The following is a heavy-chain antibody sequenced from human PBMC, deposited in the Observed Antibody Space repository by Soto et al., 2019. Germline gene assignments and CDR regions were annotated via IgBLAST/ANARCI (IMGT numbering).Heavy chain of an antibody. CDR2: IIPIFGTA. CDR3: ARGARVSELVTAINYYHYGMDV. D-gene: IGHD2-21*02. V-gene: IGHV1-69*01. CDR1: GGTFSSYA. Sequence: QVQLVQSGAEVKKPGSSVKVSCKASGGTFSSYAISWVRQAPGQGLEWMGGIIPIFGTANYAQKFQGRVTITADESTSTAYMELSSLRSEDTAVYYCARGARVSELVTAINYYHYGMDVWGQGTTVTVSS. J-gene: IGHJ6*02.